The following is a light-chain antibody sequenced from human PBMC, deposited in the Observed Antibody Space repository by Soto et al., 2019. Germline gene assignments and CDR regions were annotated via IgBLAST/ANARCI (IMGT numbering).Light chain of an antibody. CDR3: ATWDGSLPGEV. V-gene: IGLV1-51*01. Sequence: QSVLTQSPSVSAAPGQKVTISCSGSSSNIGNNYVSWYQQLPGTAPKLLIYDNNKRPSGIPDRFSGSKSGTSGTLDITGLXTGDEADYYXATWDGSLPGEVFGGG. CDR1: SSNIGNNY. CDR2: DNN. J-gene: IGLJ2*01.